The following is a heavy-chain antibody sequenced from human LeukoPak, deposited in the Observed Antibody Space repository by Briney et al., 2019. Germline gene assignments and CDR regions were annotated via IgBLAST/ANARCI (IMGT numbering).Heavy chain of an antibody. J-gene: IGHJ3*02. Sequence: PGGSLRLSCAASGFTFSSYWMHWVRQPPGKGLVWVSRINSDGGSTTYADSVKGRFTISRDNARNTLYLQMNSLRAEDTAVYYCARDNYILPGYYNAFDIWGQGTLVTVSS. CDR1: GFTFSSYW. D-gene: IGHD3-9*01. V-gene: IGHV3-74*01. CDR2: INSDGGST. CDR3: ARDNYILPGYYNAFDI.